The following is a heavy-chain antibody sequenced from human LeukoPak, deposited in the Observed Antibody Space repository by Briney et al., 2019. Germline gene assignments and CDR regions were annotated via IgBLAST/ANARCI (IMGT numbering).Heavy chain of an antibody. CDR2: IYYSGST. D-gene: IGHD2-15*01. CDR3: ARGGEAYYYYYMDV. Sequence: SETLSLTCTVSGGSISSYYWSWIRQPPGKGLEWIGYIYYSGSTNYNPSLKSRVTMSVDTSKNQFSLKLSSVTAADTAVYYCARGGEAYYYYYMDVWGKGTTVTVSS. CDR1: GGSISSYY. V-gene: IGHV4-59*12. J-gene: IGHJ6*03.